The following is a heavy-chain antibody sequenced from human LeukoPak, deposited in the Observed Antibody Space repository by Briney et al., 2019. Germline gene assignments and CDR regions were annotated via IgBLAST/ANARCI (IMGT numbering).Heavy chain of an antibody. CDR1: GFTFSDYY. CDR2: ISSSGSTI. Sequence: GGSLRLSCAASGFTFSDYYMSWIRQAPGKGLEWVSYISSSGSTIYYADSVKGRFTISRDNAKNSLYLQMNSLRAEDTAAYYCARDRLRIFGVVTYMFGYWGQGTLVTVSS. CDR3: ARDRLRIFGVVTYMFGY. J-gene: IGHJ4*02. D-gene: IGHD3-3*01. V-gene: IGHV3-11*01.